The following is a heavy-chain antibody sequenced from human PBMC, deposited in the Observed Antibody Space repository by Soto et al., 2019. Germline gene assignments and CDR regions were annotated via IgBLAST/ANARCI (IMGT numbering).Heavy chain of an antibody. CDR3: ARVGYYYDSSGYPEYYYGMDV. CDR1: GGTFSSYA. Sequence: SVKVSCKASGGTFSSYAISWVRQAPGQGLEWMGGIIPIFGTANYAQKFQGRVTITADESTSTAYMELSSLRSEDTAVYYCARVGYYYDSSGYPEYYYGMDVWGQGTTVTVSS. V-gene: IGHV1-69*13. J-gene: IGHJ6*02. CDR2: IIPIFGTA. D-gene: IGHD3-22*01.